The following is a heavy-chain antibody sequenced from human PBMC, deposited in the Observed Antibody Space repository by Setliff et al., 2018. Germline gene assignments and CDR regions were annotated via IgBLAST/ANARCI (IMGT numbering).Heavy chain of an antibody. D-gene: IGHD2-21*01. Sequence: GESLKISCAASGFTFSSYWMSWVRQAPGKGLEWVANINQDGSEKYYVDSVKGRFTISRDNAKNSLYLQMNSLRADDTAVYYCARGVIPGSYWGQGTLVTVSS. CDR2: INQDGSEK. J-gene: IGHJ4*02. CDR1: GFTFSSYW. CDR3: ARGVIPGSY. V-gene: IGHV3-7*01.